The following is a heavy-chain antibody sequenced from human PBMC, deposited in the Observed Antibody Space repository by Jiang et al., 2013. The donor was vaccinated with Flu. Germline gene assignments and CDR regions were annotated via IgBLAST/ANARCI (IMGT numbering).Heavy chain of an antibody. V-gene: IGHV4-59*01. CDR2: IYYSGST. CDR3: ARSHSGRGRGRFSFDI. D-gene: IGHD1-14*01. CDR1: GGSISSYY. Sequence: GSGLVKPSETLSLTCTVSGGSISSYYWSWIRQPPGKGLEWIGYIYYSGSTNYNPSLKSRVTISVDTSKNQFSLKLSSVTAADTAVYYCARSHSGRGRGRFSFDIWGQGQWSPSLQ. J-gene: IGHJ3*02.